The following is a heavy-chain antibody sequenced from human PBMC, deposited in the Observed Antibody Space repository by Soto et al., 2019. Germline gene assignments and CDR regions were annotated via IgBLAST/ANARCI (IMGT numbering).Heavy chain of an antibody. CDR1: GFTVSSNY. D-gene: IGHD3-10*01. J-gene: IGHJ4*01. V-gene: IGHV3-66*01. CDR3: ARDYYGSGSYIY. CDR2: IYSGGST. Sequence: EVQLVESGGGLVQPGGSLRLSCAASGFTVSSNYMSWVRQAPGKGLEWVSVIYSGGSTYYADSVKGRFTISRDNSKNTLYLQMNSLRAEDTAVYYCARDYYGSGSYIYWCHGTLVTVSS.